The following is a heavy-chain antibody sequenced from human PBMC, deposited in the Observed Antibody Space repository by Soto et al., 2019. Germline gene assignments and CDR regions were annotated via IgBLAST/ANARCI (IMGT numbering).Heavy chain of an antibody. D-gene: IGHD2-8*01. Sequence: EVQLLESGGDLVKPGGSLRLSCVGSGFSFSSYSMNWVRQAPGKGLEWVSSIIDTSAYIFYAESVRGRFTISRDNARNSLYLQMNDLRVEDSAVYYCARELSRSLPLDYWGQGTLVTVSA. CDR2: IIDTSAYI. V-gene: IGHV3-21*02. J-gene: IGHJ4*02. CDR1: GFSFSSYS. CDR3: ARELSRSLPLDY.